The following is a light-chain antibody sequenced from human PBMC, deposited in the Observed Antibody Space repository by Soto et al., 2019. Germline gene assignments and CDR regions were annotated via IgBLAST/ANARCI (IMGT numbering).Light chain of an antibody. V-gene: IGKV3-20*01. Sequence: EIVLTQSPGTLSLSPGERATLSCRASQSVSSSYLAWYQQKPGQAPRLLIYNASSRATGIPDRFSGSGSGTDFTLTISRLEPEDFAVYYCQQYGSSGTFGQGTRLEI. CDR2: NAS. J-gene: IGKJ5*01. CDR1: QSVSSSY. CDR3: QQYGSSGT.